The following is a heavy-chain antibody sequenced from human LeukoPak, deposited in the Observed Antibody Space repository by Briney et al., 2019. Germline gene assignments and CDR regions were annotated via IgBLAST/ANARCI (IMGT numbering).Heavy chain of an antibody. D-gene: IGHD5-12*01. CDR3: ARDFSIVATMY. Sequence: GGSLRLSCAAPGFTFSSYAMHWVRQAPGKGLEWVAVISYDGSNKYYADSVKGRFTISRDNSKNTLYLQMNSLRAEDTAVYYCARDFSIVATMYWGQGTLVTVSS. CDR2: ISYDGSNK. CDR1: GFTFSSYA. V-gene: IGHV3-30-3*01. J-gene: IGHJ4*02.